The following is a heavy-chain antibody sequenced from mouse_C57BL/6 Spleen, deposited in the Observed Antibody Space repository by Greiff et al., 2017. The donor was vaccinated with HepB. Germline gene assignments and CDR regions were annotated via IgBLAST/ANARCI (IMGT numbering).Heavy chain of an antibody. D-gene: IGHD3-3*01. CDR3: ARGGQPDY. V-gene: IGHV1-82*01. Sequence: QVQLQQSGPELVKPGASVKISCKASGYAFSSSWMNWVKQRPGKGLEWIGRIYPGDGDTNYNGKFKGKATLTADKSSSTAYMQLSSLTSEDSAVYFCARGGQPDYWGQGTTLTVSS. CDR2: IYPGDGDT. CDR1: GYAFSSSW. J-gene: IGHJ2*01.